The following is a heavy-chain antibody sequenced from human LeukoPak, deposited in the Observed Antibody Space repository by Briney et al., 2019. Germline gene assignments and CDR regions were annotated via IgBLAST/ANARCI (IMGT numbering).Heavy chain of an antibody. CDR2: MNPNSGNM. J-gene: IGHJ4*02. Sequence: ASVKVSCKASGYTFTTYDINWVRQATGQGLEWMGWMNPNSGNMGYAQKFQGRVTMTRNTSISTAYMELSSLTSEDTAVYYCARETTVVPYYFDCWGQGTLVTVSS. D-gene: IGHD4-23*01. V-gene: IGHV1-8*01. CDR1: GYTFTTYD. CDR3: ARETTVVPYYFDC.